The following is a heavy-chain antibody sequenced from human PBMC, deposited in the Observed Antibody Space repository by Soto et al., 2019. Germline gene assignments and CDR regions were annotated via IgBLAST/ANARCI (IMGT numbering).Heavy chain of an antibody. CDR3: ARDLTSHYYYYMDV. J-gene: IGHJ6*03. CDR2: IWYDGSNK. CDR1: GFTFSSYG. Sequence: GGSLRLSCAASGFTFSSYGMHWVRQAPGKGLEWVAVIWYDGSNKYYADSVKGRFTISRDNSKNTLYLQMNSLRAEDTAVYYCARDLTSHYYYYMDVWGKGTTVTVSS. V-gene: IGHV3-33*01. D-gene: IGHD3-9*01.